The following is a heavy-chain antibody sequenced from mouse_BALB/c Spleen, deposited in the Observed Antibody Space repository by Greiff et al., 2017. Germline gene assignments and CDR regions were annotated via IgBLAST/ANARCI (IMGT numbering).Heavy chain of an antibody. Sequence: VQLKESGPGLVKPSQSLSLTCTVTGYSITSDYAWNWIRQFPGNKLEWMGYISYSGSTNYNPSLKSRISITRDTSKNQFFLQLNSVTTEDTATYYCATARATGGFAYWGQGTLVTVSA. V-gene: IGHV3-2*02. CDR2: ISYSGST. J-gene: IGHJ3*01. CDR1: GYSITSDYA. D-gene: IGHD3-1*01. CDR3: ATARATGGFAY.